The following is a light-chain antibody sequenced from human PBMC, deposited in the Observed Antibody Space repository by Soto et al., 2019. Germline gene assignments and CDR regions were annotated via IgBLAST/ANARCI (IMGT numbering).Light chain of an antibody. CDR2: AAS. CDR3: QQYGSSPNT. Sequence: EIVLTQSPGTLSVTPGERATLSCRASQSVSNNFLAWYQQKGGQAPRLLIYAASSGATGIPGRFSGSGSGTDFTLTISRVEPGDSAVYYCQQYGSSPNTFGQGTKREIK. V-gene: IGKV3-20*01. CDR1: QSVSNNF. J-gene: IGKJ2*01.